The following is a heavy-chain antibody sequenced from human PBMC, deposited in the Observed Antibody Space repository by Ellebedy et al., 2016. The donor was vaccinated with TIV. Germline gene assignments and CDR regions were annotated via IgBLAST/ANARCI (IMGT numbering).Heavy chain of an antibody. CDR1: GYSFARYR. Sequence: PGGSLRLSCKTSGYSFARYRIRRVRQMPGKGLVWMGLTFSGDAVTTYSPSFQGQVTISADKSISTAYLQWGSLKASDTAMYYCVRYEGYELAGIDYWGQGTLVTVSS. D-gene: IGHD1-1*01. CDR3: VRYEGYELAGIDY. V-gene: IGHV5-51*01. CDR2: TFSGDAVT. J-gene: IGHJ4*02.